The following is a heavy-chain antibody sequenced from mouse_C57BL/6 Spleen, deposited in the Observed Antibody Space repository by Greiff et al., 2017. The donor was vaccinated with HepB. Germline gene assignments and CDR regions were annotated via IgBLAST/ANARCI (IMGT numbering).Heavy chain of an antibody. CDR3: ARGYLSFDAMDY. V-gene: IGHV5-17*01. Sequence: EVKVVESGGGLVKPGGSLKLSCAASGFTFSDYGMHWVRQAPEKGLEWVAYISSGSSTIYYADTVKGRFTISRDNAKNTLFLQMTSLRSEDTAMYYCARGYLSFDAMDYWGQGTSVTVSS. CDR2: ISSGSSTI. J-gene: IGHJ4*01. CDR1: GFTFSDYG. D-gene: IGHD1-2*01.